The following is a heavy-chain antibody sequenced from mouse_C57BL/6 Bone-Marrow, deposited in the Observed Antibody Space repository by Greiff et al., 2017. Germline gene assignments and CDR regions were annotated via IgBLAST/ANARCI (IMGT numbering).Heavy chain of an antibody. CDR1: GFNIKDYY. V-gene: IGHV14-1*01. J-gene: IGHJ1*03. CDR3: TTFYYDGSSYDLYFDV. D-gene: IGHD1-1*01. Sequence: VQLQQSGAELVRPGASVKLSCTASGFNIKDYYMHWVKQRPGQGLEWIGRIDPEDGDTEYAPKFQGKATMTADTSSNTAYLQLISLTSEDTAVYYCTTFYYDGSSYDLYFDVWGTGTTVTVSS. CDR2: IDPEDGDT.